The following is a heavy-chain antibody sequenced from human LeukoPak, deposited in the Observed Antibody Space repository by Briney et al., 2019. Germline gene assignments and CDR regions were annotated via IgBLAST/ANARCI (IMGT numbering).Heavy chain of an antibody. CDR1: GGSISSYY. V-gene: IGHV4-4*07. J-gene: IGHJ5*02. CDR3: ARDMLQYSSSWYGGNWFDP. CDR2: IYTSGST. Sequence: SETLSLTCTVSGGSISSYYWSWIRQPAGKGLEWIGRIYTSGSTNYNPSLKSRVTMSVDTSKNQFSLKLSSVTAADTAVYYCARDMLQYSSSWYGGNWFDPWGQGTLVTVSS. D-gene: IGHD6-13*01.